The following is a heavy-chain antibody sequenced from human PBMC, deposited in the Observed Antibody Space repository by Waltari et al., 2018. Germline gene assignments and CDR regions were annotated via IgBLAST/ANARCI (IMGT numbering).Heavy chain of an antibody. CDR1: GDSISGSRNY. J-gene: IGHJ4*02. D-gene: IGHD3-3*01. V-gene: IGHV4-39*01. CDR2: HYYGGTT. Sequence: QMELQESGPRLVKPSETLSLTCNVSGDSISGSRNYWAWLRQPPGKTLQWIGSHYYGGTTDYTPSLKGRFAISVDTSRNQFSLNVNSVTAADTGIYYCARQLRFVDWIPRYFDSWGRGTLATVSS. CDR3: ARQLRFVDWIPRYFDS.